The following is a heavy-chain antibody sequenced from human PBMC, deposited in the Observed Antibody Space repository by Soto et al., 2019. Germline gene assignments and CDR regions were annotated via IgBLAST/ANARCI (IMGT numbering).Heavy chain of an antibody. Sequence: GGSLRLSCAASGFTFSSYWMHWVRQPPGKGLVWVSRINSDGSSTSYADSVKGRFTVSRDNAKNTLYLQMNSLRAEDTAVYYCARDEVAAAFDYWGLGTLVTVSS. J-gene: IGHJ4*02. CDR3: ARDEVAAAFDY. D-gene: IGHD6-13*01. CDR2: INSDGSST. CDR1: GFTFSSYW. V-gene: IGHV3-74*01.